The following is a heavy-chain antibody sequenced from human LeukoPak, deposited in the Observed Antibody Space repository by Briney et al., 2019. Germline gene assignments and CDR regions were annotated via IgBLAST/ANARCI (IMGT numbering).Heavy chain of an antibody. V-gene: IGHV1-18*01. J-gene: IGHJ6*02. Sequence: EASVKVSCKASGYTFTRYGISWVRQAPGQGLEWMGRISAYNGNTNYAQKVQGRVTMTTDTSTSTAYMELRSLRSDDTAVYYCARSGWLRSGDPRYYYYYGMDVWGQGTTVTVSS. CDR3: ARSGWLRSGDPRYYYYYGMDV. D-gene: IGHD5-12*01. CDR1: GYTFTRYG. CDR2: ISAYNGNT.